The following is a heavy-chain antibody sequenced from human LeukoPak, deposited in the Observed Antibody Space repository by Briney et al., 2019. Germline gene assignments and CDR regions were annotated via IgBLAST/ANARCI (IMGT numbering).Heavy chain of an antibody. J-gene: IGHJ3*02. D-gene: IGHD3-22*01. Sequence: SETLSLTCTVSGGSITTYSWSWIRQPPGKGPEWIGFIYYIGNTNYNPSLKSRVTISVDTSKNQFSLKLTSVTAADTAVYYCAREADSPKGFHAVDIWGQGTMVSVSS. CDR2: IYYIGNT. CDR1: GGSITTYS. V-gene: IGHV4-59*01. CDR3: AREADSPKGFHAVDI.